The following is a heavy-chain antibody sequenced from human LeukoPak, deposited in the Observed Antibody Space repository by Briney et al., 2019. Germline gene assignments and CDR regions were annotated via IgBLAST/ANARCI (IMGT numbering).Heavy chain of an antibody. CDR2: FDPEDGET. CDR1: GYTLTELS. J-gene: IGHJ6*02. Sequence: GASVKVSFKVSGYTLTELSMHWVRQAPGKGLEWMGGFDPEDGETIYAQKFQGRVTMTEDTSTDTAYMELSSLRSEDTAVYYCATLPGTVTRYYYYGMDVWGQGTTVTVSS. V-gene: IGHV1-24*01. CDR3: ATLPGTVTRYYYYGMDV. D-gene: IGHD4-17*01.